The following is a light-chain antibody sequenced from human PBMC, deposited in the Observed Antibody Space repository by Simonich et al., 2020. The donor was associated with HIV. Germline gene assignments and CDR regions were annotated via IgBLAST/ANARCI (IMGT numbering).Light chain of an antibody. J-gene: IGKJ1*01. CDR2: WAS. V-gene: IGKV4-1*01. Sequence: DIVMTQSPDSLSVSLGERATINCKSSQSVLSSSNNKNSLGWYQQKPGQPPKLLIYWASTRESGVPDRFSGSGSGTDFTLTISSLQAEDVAVYYCQQYYSTPWTFGQGTKVEIK. CDR1: QSVLSSSNNKNS. CDR3: QQYYSTPWT.